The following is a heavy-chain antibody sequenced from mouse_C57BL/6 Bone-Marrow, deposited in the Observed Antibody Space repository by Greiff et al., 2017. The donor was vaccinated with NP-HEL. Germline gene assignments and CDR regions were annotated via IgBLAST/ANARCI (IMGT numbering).Heavy chain of an antibody. J-gene: IGHJ1*03. D-gene: IGHD2-10*01. CDR3: ARDPYYDPDWYFDV. CDR2: INYGGSST. Sequence: EVKLEESEGGLVQPGSSMKLSCTASGFTFSDYYMAWVRQVPEKGLEWVANINYGGSSTYYLDSLKSRFIISRDNAKNMLYLQMSSLKSEDTATYYCARDPYYDPDWYFDVWGTGTTVTVSS. V-gene: IGHV5-16*01. CDR1: GFTFSDYY.